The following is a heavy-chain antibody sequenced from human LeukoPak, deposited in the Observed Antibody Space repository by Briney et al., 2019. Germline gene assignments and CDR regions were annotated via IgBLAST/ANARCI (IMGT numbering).Heavy chain of an antibody. J-gene: IGHJ4*02. Sequence: SETLSLSCTVSGGSISNDFWSWSRQPPGKGVEWIGYIYYSGSTNYNPSLKSRVTISVDTSKHQFSLKLSSVTAADTAVYYCARSPERVPPWIPNYWGQGTLVTVSS. CDR2: IYYSGST. CDR3: ARSPERVPPWIPNY. CDR1: GGSISNDF. V-gene: IGHV4-59*01. D-gene: IGHD5-18*01.